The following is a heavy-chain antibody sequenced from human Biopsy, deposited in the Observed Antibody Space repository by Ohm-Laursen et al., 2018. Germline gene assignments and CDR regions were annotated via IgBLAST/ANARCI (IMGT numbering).Heavy chain of an antibody. J-gene: IGHJ4*02. CDR1: GGPISRYY. CDR2: IYYSGST. D-gene: IGHD2-15*01. Sequence: GTLSLTCTVSGGPISRYYWSWIRQPPGKGLEWIGYIYYSGSTNYNPSLKSRVTISVDTSKNQFSLRLSAVTAADTAVFYCARRGSGGRSFDYWGQGSLVTVSS. V-gene: IGHV4-59*08. CDR3: ARRGSGGRSFDY.